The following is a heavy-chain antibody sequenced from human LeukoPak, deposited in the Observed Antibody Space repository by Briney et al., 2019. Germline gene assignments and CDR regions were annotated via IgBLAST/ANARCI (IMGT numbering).Heavy chain of an antibody. D-gene: IGHD3-22*01. J-gene: IGHJ6*02. CDR2: INPNSGGT. Sequence: GASVKDSCKSFGYTFTPYYMNWLGQAPGQGLEWMGWINPNSGGTNYAQKFQGRVTMTRDTSISTAYMELSRLRSDDTAVYYCAREMYYYESSGCYDYYSMDVWGQGTTVTVSS. V-gene: IGHV1-2*02. CDR3: AREMYYYESSGCYDYYSMDV. CDR1: GYTFTPYY.